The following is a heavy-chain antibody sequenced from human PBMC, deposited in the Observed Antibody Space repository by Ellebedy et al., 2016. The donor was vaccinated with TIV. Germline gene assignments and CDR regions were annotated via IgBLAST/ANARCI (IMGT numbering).Heavy chain of an antibody. CDR1: GFSVSG. D-gene: IGHD4-17*01. Sequence: PGGSLRLSCATSGFSVSGMHWVRQAPGKGLEWVAFISSDGSKQYYADSARGRFTISRDSSKNILYLQMNSLRTEDTALYYCAKGAYPVPTFMAVWGQGTTVAVSS. CDR2: ISSDGSKQ. CDR3: AKGAYPVPTFMAV. J-gene: IGHJ6*02. V-gene: IGHV3-30*02.